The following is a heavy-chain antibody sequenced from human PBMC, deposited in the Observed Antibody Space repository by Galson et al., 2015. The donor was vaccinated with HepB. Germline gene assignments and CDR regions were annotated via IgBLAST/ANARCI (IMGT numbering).Heavy chain of an antibody. D-gene: IGHD3-16*01. J-gene: IGHJ6*03. CDR3: AREGGSNYYYYMDV. V-gene: IGHV4-31*02. Sequence: WIGYIYYSGSTYYNPSLKSRVTISVDTSKNQFSLKLSSVTAADTAVYYCAREGGSNYYYYMDVWGKGTTVTVSS. CDR2: IYYSGST.